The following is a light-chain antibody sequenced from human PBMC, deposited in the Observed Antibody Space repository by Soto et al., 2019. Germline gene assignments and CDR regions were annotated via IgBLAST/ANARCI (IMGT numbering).Light chain of an antibody. J-gene: IGKJ1*01. CDR2: GAS. Sequence: EVVMTQSPATLPASPGERATLSCRASQSVSTKLGWYQQKPGQAPRLVMYGASIRATGIPARISGSGSGTEFSLTISSLQSEDFAVYYCQQYDDWPLTFGQGTKVDIK. V-gene: IGKV3-15*01. CDR1: QSVSTK. CDR3: QQYDDWPLT.